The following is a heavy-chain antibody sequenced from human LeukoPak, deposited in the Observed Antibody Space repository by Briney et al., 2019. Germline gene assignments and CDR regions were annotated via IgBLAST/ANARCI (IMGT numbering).Heavy chain of an antibody. CDR1: GGSFSGYY. D-gene: IGHD3-3*01. CDR3: ARGGAYDFWSGSNNYYYYMDV. CDR2: INHSGST. J-gene: IGHJ6*03. Sequence: SETLSLTCAVYGGSFSGYYWGWIRQPPGKGLEWIGEINHSGSTNYNPSLKSRVTISVDTSKNQFSLKLSSVTAADTAVYYCARGGAYDFWSGSNNYYYYMDVWAKGPRSPSP. V-gene: IGHV4-34*01.